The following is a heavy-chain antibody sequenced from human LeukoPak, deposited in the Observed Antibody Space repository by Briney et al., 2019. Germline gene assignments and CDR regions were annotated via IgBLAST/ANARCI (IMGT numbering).Heavy chain of an antibody. D-gene: IGHD2-2*03. J-gene: IGHJ4*02. V-gene: IGHV1-3*01. CDR3: ANGYCSSTSCYNNY. CDR2: INAGNGNT. Sequence: ASVKVSCKASGYTFTSYAMHWVRQAPGQRLEWMGWINAGNGNTKYSQKFQGRVTITADESTSTAYMELSSLRSEDTAVYYCANGYCSSTSCYNNYWGQGTLVTVSS. CDR1: GYTFTSYA.